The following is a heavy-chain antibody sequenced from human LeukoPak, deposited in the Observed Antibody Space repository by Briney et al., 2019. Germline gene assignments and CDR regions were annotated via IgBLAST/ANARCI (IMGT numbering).Heavy chain of an antibody. CDR1: GFTFSNYW. V-gene: IGHV3-7*05. J-gene: IGHJ2*01. CDR2: IKQDGSEK. D-gene: IGHD6-19*01. Sequence: GGSLRLSCAASGFTFSNYWMNWVRQAPGKGLEWVANIKQDGSEKYYVDSVKGRFTISRDNAKNSLYLQMNSLRAEDTAVYYCARGGSGFERYFDLWGCGTLVTVSS. CDR3: ARGGSGFERYFDL.